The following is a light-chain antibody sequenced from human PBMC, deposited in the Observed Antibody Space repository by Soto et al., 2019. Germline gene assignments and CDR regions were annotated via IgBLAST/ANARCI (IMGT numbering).Light chain of an antibody. CDR1: QGINTY. J-gene: IGKJ3*01. Sequence: DIQLTQSPSFLSASVGDRVTITCRASQGINTYLNWYQQKPGKAPKLLIYAASSLQSGVPSRFSGSGSGTDFTLTIGGLQPEDFATYYCQESYSHSRTFGPGTKVDIK. CDR2: AAS. CDR3: QESYSHSRT. V-gene: IGKV1-39*01.